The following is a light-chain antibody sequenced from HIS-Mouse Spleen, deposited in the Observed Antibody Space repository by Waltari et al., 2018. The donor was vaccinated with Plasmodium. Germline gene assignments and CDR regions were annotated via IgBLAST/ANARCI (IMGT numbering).Light chain of an antibody. CDR3: QQYNNWSFT. Sequence: EIVMTQSPATLSVSPGERTTLSCRASQSVSNNLAWYQQKPGQAPRLLIYGASTRATGIPARFSGSGSGTEFTLTISSLQSEDFAVYSCQQYNNWSFTFGPGTKVDIK. CDR2: GAS. V-gene: IGKV3-15*01. CDR1: QSVSNN. J-gene: IGKJ3*01.